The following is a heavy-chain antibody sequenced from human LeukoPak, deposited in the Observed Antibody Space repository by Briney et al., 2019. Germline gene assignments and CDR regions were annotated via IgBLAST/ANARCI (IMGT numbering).Heavy chain of an antibody. Sequence: ASVMVSCKPSGYTFTNSYIHWVRHAPGVGLQWMGWISPNNGDTKYEEEFQDRVTMTRDTSISTAYMELTGLTPYDTAVYYCVRSPIGASAYWGRGTLVTVSS. J-gene: IGHJ4*02. D-gene: IGHD3-10*01. CDR3: VRSPIGASAY. CDR2: ISPNNGDT. CDR1: GYTFTNSY. V-gene: IGHV1-2*02.